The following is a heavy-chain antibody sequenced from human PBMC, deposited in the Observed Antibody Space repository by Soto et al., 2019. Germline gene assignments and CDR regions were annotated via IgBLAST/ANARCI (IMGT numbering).Heavy chain of an antibody. Sequence: SETLSLTCAVSGYSISSGYYWGWIRQPPGKGLEWIGSIYHSGSTYYNPSLKSRVTISVDTSKNQFSLKLSSVTAADTAVYYCARDTPFGTYYYDSSGYYPDYWGQGTLVTVSS. CDR1: GYSISSGYY. CDR3: ARDTPFGTYYYDSSGYYPDY. J-gene: IGHJ4*02. V-gene: IGHV4-38-2*02. CDR2: IYHSGST. D-gene: IGHD3-22*01.